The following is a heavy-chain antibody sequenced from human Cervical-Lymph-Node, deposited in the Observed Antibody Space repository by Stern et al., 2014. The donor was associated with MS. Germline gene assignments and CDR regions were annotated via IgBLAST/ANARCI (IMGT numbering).Heavy chain of an antibody. CDR2: ISFDGAKT. J-gene: IGHJ4*02. D-gene: IGHD6-19*01. CDR1: GFAFSTYG. V-gene: IGHV3-30*03. Sequence: VQLVESGGGVVQPGRSLRLSCSPSGFAFSTYGMPWVRQAPGKGLERVALISFDGAKTYYADSVKGRFTISRDNPKNTLYLQMKSLRGEDTAVYYCARGSDWYPLDYWGQGTLVTVSS. CDR3: ARGSDWYPLDY.